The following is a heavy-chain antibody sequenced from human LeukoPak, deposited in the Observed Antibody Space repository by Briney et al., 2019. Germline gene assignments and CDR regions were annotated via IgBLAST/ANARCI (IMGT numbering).Heavy chain of an antibody. CDR1: GGSISSYY. J-gene: IGHJ4*02. D-gene: IGHD6-13*01. CDR2: IYTSGST. V-gene: IGHV4-4*07. Sequence: SETLSLTCTVSGGSISSYYWSWIRQPAGKGLEWIGRIYTSGSTNYNPSLKSRVTMSVDTSKNQFSLKLSSVTAADTAVYYCARDAAAGKIARFDYWGQGTLVTVSS. CDR3: ARDAAAGKIARFDY.